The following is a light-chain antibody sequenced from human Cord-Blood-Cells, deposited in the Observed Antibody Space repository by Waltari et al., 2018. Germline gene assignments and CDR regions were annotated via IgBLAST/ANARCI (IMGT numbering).Light chain of an antibody. V-gene: IGLV1-44*01. CDR2: SNN. Sequence: QSVLTQPPSASGTPGQRVTISCSGSSSNIGSNTVNWYQQLPGTAPKLLIYSNNRRPAGVPDRFSGSKSGTSASLAISGLQSEDEADYYWAAWDDSLNGWVFGGGTKLTVL. J-gene: IGLJ3*02. CDR1: SSNIGSNT. CDR3: AAWDDSLNGWV.